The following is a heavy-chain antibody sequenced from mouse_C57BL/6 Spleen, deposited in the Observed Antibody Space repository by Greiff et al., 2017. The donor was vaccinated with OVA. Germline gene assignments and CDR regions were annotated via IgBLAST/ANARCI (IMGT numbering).Heavy chain of an antibody. D-gene: IGHD1-1*01. Sequence: EVKLVESGGGLVKPGGSLKLSCAASGFTFSSYAMSWVRQTPEKRLEWVATISDGGSYTYYPDNVKGRFTISRDNATNNLYLQMSHLKSEDTAMYYCARGGGYYGSRGAMDYWGQGTSVTVSS. CDR2: ISDGGSYT. CDR3: ARGGGYYGSRGAMDY. V-gene: IGHV5-4*03. CDR1: GFTFSSYA. J-gene: IGHJ4*01.